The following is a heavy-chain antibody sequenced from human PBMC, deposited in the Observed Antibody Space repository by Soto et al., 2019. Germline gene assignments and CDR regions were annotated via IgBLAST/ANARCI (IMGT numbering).Heavy chain of an antibody. V-gene: IGHV4-34*01. CDR1: GASFSGYY. CDR2: INHSGGT. J-gene: IGHJ6*03. D-gene: IGHD3-10*01. CDR3: ARVGPLTFYGSGSYQIPFGYYYYTDV. Sequence: SETLSLTCAFYGASFSGYYLSLICHPPEKWLELIGEINHSGGTNYNRSLRRRVTLSVSTSKKLIYLKLKSVTPADTAYYYRARVGPLTFYGSGSYQIPFGYYYYTDVWGKGTTVTVS.